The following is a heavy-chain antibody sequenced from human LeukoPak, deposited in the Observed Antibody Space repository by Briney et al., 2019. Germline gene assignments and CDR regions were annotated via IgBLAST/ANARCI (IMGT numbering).Heavy chain of an antibody. D-gene: IGHD3-22*01. Sequence: GGSLRLSCAASGFTFSDYAMSWVRQAPGEGLEWVSAVTGSGGDSYYAASVKGRFTISRDNSKNTLYLQMNSLRAEDTAIYYCAKASGHSSGYYYKYYYGMDVWGRGTTVTVSS. V-gene: IGHV3-23*01. CDR3: AKASGHSSGYYYKYYYGMDV. CDR2: VTGSGGDS. J-gene: IGHJ6*02. CDR1: GFTFSDYA.